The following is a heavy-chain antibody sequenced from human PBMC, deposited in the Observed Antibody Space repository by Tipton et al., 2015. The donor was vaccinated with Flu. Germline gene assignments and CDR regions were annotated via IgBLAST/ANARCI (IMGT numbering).Heavy chain of an antibody. V-gene: IGHV3-23*01. D-gene: IGHD3-22*01. J-gene: IGHJ4*02. Sequence: SLRLSCAASGFTFSSYAMSWVRQAPGKGLEWVSGISGSGESTFYADSVKGRFTISRDNSKNTLYLQMNSLRAEDTAVYYCAKPPYDSGGYYFDFWGQGTLVTVSS. CDR1: GFTFSSYA. CDR2: ISGSGEST. CDR3: AKPPYDSGGYYFDF.